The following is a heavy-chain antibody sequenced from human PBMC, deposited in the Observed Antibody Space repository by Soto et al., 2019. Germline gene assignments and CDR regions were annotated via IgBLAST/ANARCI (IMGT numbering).Heavy chain of an antibody. J-gene: IGHJ5*01. V-gene: IGHV3-23*01. Sequence: GGSLTLTCAASGFTFSSCDMNWVRQALGKGLEWVSLTSDSGGTTFHADSVKSRFIISRDNSKNTLYLQMTSVRAEDTAVYYCAKAARMTTLYTFDSWGQGTLVTVSS. CDR3: AKAARMTTLYTFDS. D-gene: IGHD2-2*02. CDR1: GFTFSSCD. CDR2: TSDSGGTT.